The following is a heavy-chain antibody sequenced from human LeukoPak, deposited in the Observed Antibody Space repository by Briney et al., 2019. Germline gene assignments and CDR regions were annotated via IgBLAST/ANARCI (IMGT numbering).Heavy chain of an antibody. CDR3: ARETSYYDILTGYFYYLDY. Sequence: SVKVSCEASGGTFSSYAISWVRQAPRQGLEWMGGIIPIFGTANYAQKFQGRVTITADESTSTAYMELSSLRSEDTAVYYCARETSYYDILTGYFYYLDYWGQGTLVTVSS. CDR1: GGTFSSYA. CDR2: IIPIFGTA. V-gene: IGHV1-69*01. J-gene: IGHJ4*02. D-gene: IGHD3-9*01.